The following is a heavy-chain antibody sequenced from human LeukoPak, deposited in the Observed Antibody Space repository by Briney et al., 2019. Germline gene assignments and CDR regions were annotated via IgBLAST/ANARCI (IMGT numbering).Heavy chain of an antibody. Sequence: SETLSLTCTVSGGSISSYYWSWIRQPPGKGLEWIGYIYYSGSTNYNPSLKSRVTISVDTSKNQFSLKLSSVTAADTAVYYCARERDDYGGNFFDYWGQGTLVTVSS. CDR1: GGSISSYY. CDR2: IYYSGST. V-gene: IGHV4-59*01. CDR3: ARERDDYGGNFFDY. J-gene: IGHJ4*02. D-gene: IGHD4-23*01.